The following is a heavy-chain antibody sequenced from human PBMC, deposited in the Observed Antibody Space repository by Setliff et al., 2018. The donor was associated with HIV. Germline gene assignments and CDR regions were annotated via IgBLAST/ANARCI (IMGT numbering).Heavy chain of an antibody. Sequence: PSETLSLTCAVSGGSISSNWWSWVRQSPGKGLEWIGEIYHSGSTHDNPSLQSRVTISVDKSKSQFSLKLNSVTAADTAVYYCGGNGYYSIDYWGQGTLVTVSS. CDR1: GGSISSNW. D-gene: IGHD3-22*01. V-gene: IGHV4-4*02. CDR2: IYHSGST. CDR3: GGNGYYSIDY. J-gene: IGHJ4*02.